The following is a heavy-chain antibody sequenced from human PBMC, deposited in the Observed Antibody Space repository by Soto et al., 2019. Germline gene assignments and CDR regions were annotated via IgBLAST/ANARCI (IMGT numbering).Heavy chain of an antibody. V-gene: IGHV3-30*18. D-gene: IGHD5-18*01. CDR1: GCPFSRNG. CDR2: ISYDGNHH. Sequence: GGTLRLSCAASGCPFSRNGIQWLRQAPGKGLEWVAVISYDGNHHYYADSVKGRFIISRDNSKNTLFLHMNSLRVEDTAVYYCAKGEHTYGPSDYWGQGTLVTVSS. J-gene: IGHJ4*02. CDR3: AKGEHTYGPSDY.